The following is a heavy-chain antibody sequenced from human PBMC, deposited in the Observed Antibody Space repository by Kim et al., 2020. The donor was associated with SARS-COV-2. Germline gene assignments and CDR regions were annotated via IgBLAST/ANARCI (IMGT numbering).Heavy chain of an antibody. D-gene: IGHD6-19*01. Sequence: GGSLRLSCAASGFTFSSYAMSWVRQAPGKGLEWVSAISGSGGSTYYADSVKGRFTISRDNSKNTLYLQMNSLRAEDTAVYYCAKDPWFTRRGWWAIDYWGQGTLVTVSS. V-gene: IGHV3-23*01. CDR3: AKDPWFTRRGWWAIDY. J-gene: IGHJ4*02. CDR2: ISGSGGST. CDR1: GFTFSSYA.